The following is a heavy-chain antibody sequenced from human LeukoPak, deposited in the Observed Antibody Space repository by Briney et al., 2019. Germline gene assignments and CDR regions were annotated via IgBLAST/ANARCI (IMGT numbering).Heavy chain of an antibody. CDR1: GDSISGYY. CDR3: ARQTGSGLFTLP. J-gene: IGHJ4*02. CDR2: IFSGST. D-gene: IGHD3/OR15-3a*01. Sequence: SETLSLTCTVSGDSISGYYWNWIRQPPGKALEWIGNIFSGSTYYSPSLKSRVTISIDTSKNQISLRLTSVTATDTAMYYCARQTGSGLFTLPGGQGTLVTVSS. V-gene: IGHV4-59*04.